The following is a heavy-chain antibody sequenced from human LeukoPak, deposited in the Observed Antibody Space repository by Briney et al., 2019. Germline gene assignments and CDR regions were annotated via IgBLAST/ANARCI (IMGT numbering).Heavy chain of an antibody. V-gene: IGHV3-74*01. J-gene: IGHJ6*03. Sequence: GGSLRLSCAASGFTFSNYGMHWVRQGPGKGLVWVSCIYGDGSGTSYADSVKGRFTISRDNAKNMLYLQMNSLGVEDTAVYYCRRETGAYLGYDLAYYYRDVWGKGTTVTVSS. CDR3: RRETGAYLGYDLAYYYRDV. D-gene: IGHD5-12*01. CDR1: GFTFSNYG. CDR2: IYGDGSGT.